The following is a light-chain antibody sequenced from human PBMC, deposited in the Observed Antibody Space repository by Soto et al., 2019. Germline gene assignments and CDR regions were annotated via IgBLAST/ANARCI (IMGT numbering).Light chain of an antibody. J-gene: IGKJ1*01. Sequence: DNQMTQSPSTLSASVGDRVTITCRASQSISSWLAWYQQKPGKAPKLLIYDASSLESGVPSRFSGSGSGTEFTLTISSLQPDDFATYYCQQYNSYSRTFGQGTKVDIK. CDR1: QSISSW. CDR2: DAS. CDR3: QQYNSYSRT. V-gene: IGKV1-5*01.